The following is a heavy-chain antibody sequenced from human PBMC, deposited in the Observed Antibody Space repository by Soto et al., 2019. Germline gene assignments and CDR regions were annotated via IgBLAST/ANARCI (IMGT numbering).Heavy chain of an antibody. V-gene: IGHV1-24*01. CDR1: GYTLTELS. D-gene: IGHD6-13*01. J-gene: IGHJ4*02. Sequence: GASVKVSCKVSGYTLTELSMHWVRQAPGKGLEWMGGFDPEDGETIYAQKFQGRVTMTEDTSTDTAYMELSSLRSEDTAVYYCATKRRNGYSSSWYAHWGQGTPVTVSS. CDR3: ATKRRNGYSSSWYAH. CDR2: FDPEDGET.